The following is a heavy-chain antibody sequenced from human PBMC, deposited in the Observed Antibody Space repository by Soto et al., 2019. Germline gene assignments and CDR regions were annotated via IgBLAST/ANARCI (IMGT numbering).Heavy chain of an antibody. CDR1: GYTFTNYY. Sequence: ASVKVSCKASGYTFTNYYIHWVRQAPGQGLEWMAIINPNGGSTNYAQKFQGRVTLTRDTSTSTVYMDLSSLRAEDTAVYYCAKDSHYYGSGRHRPSDYWGQGTLVTVSS. D-gene: IGHD3-10*01. CDR3: AKDSHYYGSGRHRPSDY. J-gene: IGHJ4*02. V-gene: IGHV1-46*01. CDR2: INPNGGST.